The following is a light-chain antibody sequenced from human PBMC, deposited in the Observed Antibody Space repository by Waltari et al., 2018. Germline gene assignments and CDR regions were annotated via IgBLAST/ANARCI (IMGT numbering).Light chain of an antibody. CDR2: DVS. Sequence: DIVLTQSPATLPLSPGERATLSCRASQSVANYLAWYQQTPGQAPRLLIYDVSNRATDIPARFSGSGFATDLTLTISDLKPEDIAVYYCQQRNKWPVTFGGGTKVEIK. J-gene: IGKJ4*01. CDR3: QQRNKWPVT. V-gene: IGKV3-11*01. CDR1: QSVANY.